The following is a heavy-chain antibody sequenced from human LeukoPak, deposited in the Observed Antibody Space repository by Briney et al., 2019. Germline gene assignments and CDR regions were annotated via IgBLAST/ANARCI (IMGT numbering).Heavy chain of an antibody. CDR2: ISYDGSNK. CDR1: GFTFSSYG. CDR3: AKDPTGYCTNGVCYED. J-gene: IGHJ4*02. D-gene: IGHD2-8*01. V-gene: IGHV3-30*18. Sequence: GRSLRLSCAASGFTFSSYGMHWVRQAPGKGLEWVAVISYDGSNKYYGDSVKGRFTISRDNSKNTLYLQMNSLRAEDTAVYYCAKDPTGYCTNGVCYEDWGQGTLVTVSS.